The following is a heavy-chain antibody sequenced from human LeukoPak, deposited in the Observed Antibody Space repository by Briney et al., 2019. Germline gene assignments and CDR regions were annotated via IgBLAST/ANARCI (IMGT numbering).Heavy chain of an antibody. V-gene: IGHV4-59*01. J-gene: IGHJ4*02. CDR2: IYYSGST. Sequence: PSETLSLTCTVSGGSISSYYWSWILQPPGKGLEWLGYIYYSGSTNYNPSLKSRVTISVHTSKNQFSLKLSSVTAADTAVYYCARVQIAYSYGLFDYWGQGTLVTVSS. CDR3: ARVQIAYSYGLFDY. CDR1: GGSISSYY. D-gene: IGHD5-18*01.